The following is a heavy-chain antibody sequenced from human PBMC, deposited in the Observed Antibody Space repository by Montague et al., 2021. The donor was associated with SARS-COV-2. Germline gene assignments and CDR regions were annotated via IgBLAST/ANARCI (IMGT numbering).Heavy chain of an antibody. V-gene: IGHV4-39*01. CDR3: ARRAQWQLSWFSDH. CDR2: INYSGKT. J-gene: IGHJ2*01. CDR1: GGSISSGTYY. Sequence: SETLSLTCTVSGGSISSGTYYWGWVRQPPGKGLEWIGTINYSGKTYYNPSLRSRVTISVDTSKNQFSLKVTSVTAADTAVYYCARRAQWQLSWFSDHWGRGTLVTVSS. D-gene: IGHD6-19*01.